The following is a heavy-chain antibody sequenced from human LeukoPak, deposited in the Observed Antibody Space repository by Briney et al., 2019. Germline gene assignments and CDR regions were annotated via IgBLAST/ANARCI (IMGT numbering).Heavy chain of an antibody. D-gene: IGHD3-16*02. J-gene: IGHJ3*02. CDR3: ARGYYDYVWGSYRNAFDI. Sequence: PSETLSLTCTVSGYSISSGYYWGWIRQPPGKGLEWIGSIYHSGSTYHNPSLKSRVTISVDTSKNQFSLKLSSVTAADTAVYYCARGYYDYVWGSYRNAFDIWGQGTMVTVSS. CDR1: GYSISSGYY. CDR2: IYHSGST. V-gene: IGHV4-38-2*02.